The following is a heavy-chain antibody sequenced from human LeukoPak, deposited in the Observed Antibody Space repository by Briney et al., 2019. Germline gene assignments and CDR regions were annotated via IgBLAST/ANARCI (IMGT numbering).Heavy chain of an antibody. CDR3: AKDRQQLVRYWFDP. D-gene: IGHD6-13*01. CDR2: ISGSGGST. V-gene: IGHV3-23*01. Sequence: GGSLRLSCAASGFTFSSYAMSWVRQAPGKGLEWVSAISGSGGSTYYADSVRGRFTISRDNSKNTLYLQMNSLRAEAPAVYYCAKDRQQLVRYWFDPWGQGTLVTVSS. J-gene: IGHJ5*02. CDR1: GFTFSSYA.